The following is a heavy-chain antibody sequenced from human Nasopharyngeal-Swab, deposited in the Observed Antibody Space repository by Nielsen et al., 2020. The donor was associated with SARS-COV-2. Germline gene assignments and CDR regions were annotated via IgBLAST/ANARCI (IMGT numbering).Heavy chain of an antibody. Sequence: SETLSLTCTVSGGSISSDYWSWIRQPPGKGLEWIGYIYYSGSTNYNPSLKSRVTISVDTSKNQFSLKLSSVTAADTAVYYCARGSVHDYGGSDFDSWGQGTLVTVSS. CDR1: GGSISSDY. V-gene: IGHV4-59*01. J-gene: IGHJ4*02. CDR3: ARGSVHDYGGSDFDS. CDR2: IYYSGST. D-gene: IGHD4-23*01.